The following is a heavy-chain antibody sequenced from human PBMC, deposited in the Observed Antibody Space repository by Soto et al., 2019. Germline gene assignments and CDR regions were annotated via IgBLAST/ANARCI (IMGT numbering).Heavy chain of an antibody. J-gene: IGHJ6*03. CDR1: GGSISSYY. Sequence: SETLSLTCTVSGGSISSYYWSWIRQPPGKGLEWIGYIYYSGSTNYNPSLKSRVTISVDTSKNQFSLKLSSVTAAGTAVYYCARDRITMVRRVIIYYMDVWGKGTTVTVSS. D-gene: IGHD3-10*01. CDR2: IYYSGST. V-gene: IGHV4-59*01. CDR3: ARDRITMVRRVIIYYMDV.